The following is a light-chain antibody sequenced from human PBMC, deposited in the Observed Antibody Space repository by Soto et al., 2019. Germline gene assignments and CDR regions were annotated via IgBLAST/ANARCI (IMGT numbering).Light chain of an antibody. CDR2: GAS. CDR1: QRLSSSY. Sequence: EIVLTQSPGTLSLSPGERATLSCRASQRLSSSYLAWYQQKPGQAPRLLIYGASSRASGIPDRFSGSGSGTDLTLTISRLEPEDFAVYFCQRYGSSPPFTFGQGTKVEI. CDR3: QRYGSSPPFT. V-gene: IGKV3-20*01. J-gene: IGKJ2*01.